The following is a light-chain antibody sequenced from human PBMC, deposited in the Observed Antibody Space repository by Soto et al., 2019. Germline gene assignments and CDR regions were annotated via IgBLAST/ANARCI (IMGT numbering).Light chain of an antibody. V-gene: IGKV1-5*01. CDR1: QSIVRW. J-gene: IGKJ1*01. CDR3: QQYHNYRT. Sequence: DIQMTQSPSTLSASIGDRVTISCRASQSIVRWLAWYQQKPGKAPNLLIYDASNLESGVPSRFSGSGSGTEFTLTISSLQPDDSAAYYCQQYHNYRTFGQGTKVDIK. CDR2: DAS.